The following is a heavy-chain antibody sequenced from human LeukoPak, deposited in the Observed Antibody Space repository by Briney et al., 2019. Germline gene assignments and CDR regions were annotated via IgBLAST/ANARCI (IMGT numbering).Heavy chain of an antibody. V-gene: IGHV1-46*01. CDR2: INPSGGST. CDR1: GYSFTSYW. D-gene: IGHD2-2*02. Sequence: GESLKISCKGSGYSFTSYWIGWVRQMPGKGLEWMGIINPSGGSTSYAQKFQGRVTMTRETSTSTVYMELSSLRSEDTAVYYCATLGYCSSTSCYTMGDNWFDPWGQGTLVTVSS. J-gene: IGHJ5*02. CDR3: ATLGYCSSTSCYTMGDNWFDP.